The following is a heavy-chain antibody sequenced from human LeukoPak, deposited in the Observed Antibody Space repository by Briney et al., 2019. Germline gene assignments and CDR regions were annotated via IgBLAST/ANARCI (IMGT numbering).Heavy chain of an antibody. V-gene: IGHV4-34*01. CDR2: INHSGNT. CDR3: ARGKGGISMILMIVTAVEFYFDS. J-gene: IGHJ4*02. Sequence: GSLRLSCAASDFAFTDTWMTWIRQPPGKGLEWIGEINHSGNTKYNPSLKSRVTISLDTSKNQFSLNLNSVTAADTAVYYCARGKGGISMILMIVTAVEFYFDSWGQGTLVTVSS. CDR1: DFAFTDTW. D-gene: IGHD3-22*01.